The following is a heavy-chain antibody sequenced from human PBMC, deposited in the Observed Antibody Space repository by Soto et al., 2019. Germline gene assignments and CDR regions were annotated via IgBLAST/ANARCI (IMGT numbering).Heavy chain of an antibody. CDR2: IYPGDSDT. CDR3: ARTLYCSGGSCYSVLEAFDI. CDR1: GYSFTSYW. Sequence: GESLKISCKGSGYSFTSYWIGWVRQMPGKGLEWMGIIYPGDSDTRYSPSFQGQVTISADKSISTAYLQWSSLKASDTAMYYCARTLYCSGGSCYSVLEAFDIWGQGTMVTVSS. J-gene: IGHJ3*02. V-gene: IGHV5-51*01. D-gene: IGHD2-15*01.